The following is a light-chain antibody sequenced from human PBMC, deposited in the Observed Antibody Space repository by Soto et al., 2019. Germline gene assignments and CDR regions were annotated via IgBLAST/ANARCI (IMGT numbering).Light chain of an antibody. Sequence: EIVMTQSPATLSVSPGERATLSCRASQSVSNNLAWYQQKPGQAPRLLIYGASTSATGIPARFSGSGSGTEFSLTISSLQSEDLAVYYCQQYNNWPRTFGQGTKVEIK. CDR1: QSVSNN. CDR3: QQYNNWPRT. V-gene: IGKV3-15*01. J-gene: IGKJ1*01. CDR2: GAS.